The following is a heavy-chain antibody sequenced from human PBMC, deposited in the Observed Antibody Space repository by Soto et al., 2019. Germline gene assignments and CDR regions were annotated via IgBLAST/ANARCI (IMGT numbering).Heavy chain of an antibody. CDR3: GKDTLDCSGGDCPLYYYYGMDV. J-gene: IGHJ6*02. CDR1: GFSFSSYA. D-gene: IGHD2-15*01. CDR2: ISNDGTNK. Sequence: GGSLRLSCVASGFSFSSYAMHWVRQAPGKGLEWLAVISNDGTNKYLADSVKDRLTLSRDNSRNTLSLEINNLRPEDTAVYYCGKDTLDCSGGDCPLYYYYGMDVWGRGTTVTVSS. V-gene: IGHV3-30*18.